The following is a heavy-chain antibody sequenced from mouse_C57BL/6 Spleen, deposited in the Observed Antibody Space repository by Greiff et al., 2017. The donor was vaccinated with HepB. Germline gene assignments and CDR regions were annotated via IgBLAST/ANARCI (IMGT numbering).Heavy chain of an antibody. CDR1: GFTFSDYG. V-gene: IGHV5-17*01. Sequence: EVQGVESGGGLVKPGGSLKLSCAASGFTFSDYGMHWVRQAPEKGLEWVAYISSGSSTIYYADTVKGRFTISRDNAKNTLFLQMTSLRSEDTAMYYCAREGYYDYDGVAYWGQGTLVTVSA. J-gene: IGHJ3*01. CDR3: AREGYYDYDGVAY. CDR2: ISSGSSTI. D-gene: IGHD2-4*01.